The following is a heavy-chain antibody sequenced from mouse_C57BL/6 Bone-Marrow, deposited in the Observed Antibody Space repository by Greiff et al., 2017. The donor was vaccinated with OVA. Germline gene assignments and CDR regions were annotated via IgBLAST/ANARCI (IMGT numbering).Heavy chain of an antibody. D-gene: IGHD1-1*01. CDR1: GYTFTDYY. Sequence: EVQLKESGPVLVKPGASVKMSCKASGYTFTDYYMNWVKQSHGKSLEWIGGINPYNGGTSYNQKFKGKATLTVDKSSSTAYMELNSLTSEDSAVYYCARNYGREKDAMDYWGQGTSVTVSS. J-gene: IGHJ4*01. CDR3: ARNYGREKDAMDY. CDR2: INPYNGGT. V-gene: IGHV1-19*01.